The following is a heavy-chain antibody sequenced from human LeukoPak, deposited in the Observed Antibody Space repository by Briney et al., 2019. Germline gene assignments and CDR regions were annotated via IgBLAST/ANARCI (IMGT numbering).Heavy chain of an antibody. D-gene: IGHD3-22*01. CDR1: GYTFTSYG. Sequence: ASVKVSCKASGYTFTSYGISWVRQAPGQGLEWMGWISAYNGNTNYAQKLQGRVTMTTDTSTSTAYMELRSPRSDDTAVYYCARDVPGTMILELPWYMDVWGKGTTVTVSS. J-gene: IGHJ6*03. V-gene: IGHV1-18*01. CDR3: ARDVPGTMILELPWYMDV. CDR2: ISAYNGNT.